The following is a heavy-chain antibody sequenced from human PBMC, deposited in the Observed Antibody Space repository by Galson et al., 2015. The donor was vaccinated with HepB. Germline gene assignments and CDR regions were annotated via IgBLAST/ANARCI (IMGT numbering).Heavy chain of an antibody. J-gene: IGHJ4*02. CDR3: AKSPPWGLGNYYFDY. Sequence: SLRLSCAASGFTFSSYAMGWVRQAPGKGLEWVSGISGTGASTYYADSVKGRFTISRDNSKDTLYLQVNSLRAEDTAVYYCAKSPPWGLGNYYFDYWGQGTLVTVSS. D-gene: IGHD7-27*01. CDR1: GFTFSSYA. V-gene: IGHV3-23*01. CDR2: ISGTGAST.